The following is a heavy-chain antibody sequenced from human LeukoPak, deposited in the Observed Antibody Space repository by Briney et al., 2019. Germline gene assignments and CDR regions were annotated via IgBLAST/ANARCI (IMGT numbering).Heavy chain of an antibody. CDR3: AKDMYSSSWYVVDY. J-gene: IGHJ4*02. V-gene: IGHV3-9*01. Sequence: AGGSLRLSCAPSGFTFDDYAMHWVRQAPGKGLEWVSGISWNSGSIGYADSVKGRFTISRDNAKNSLYLQMNSLRAEDTPLYYCAKDMYSSSWYVVDYWGQGTLVTVSS. D-gene: IGHD6-13*01. CDR2: ISWNSGSI. CDR1: GFTFDDYA.